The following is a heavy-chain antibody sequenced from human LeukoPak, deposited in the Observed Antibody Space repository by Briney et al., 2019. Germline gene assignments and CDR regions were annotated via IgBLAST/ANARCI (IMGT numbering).Heavy chain of an antibody. CDR2: ISSSSSYI. V-gene: IGHV3-21*01. CDR3: ARDILVVAAYYFDY. Sequence: GGSLRLSCAASGFTFSSYSMNWVRQAPGKGLEWVSSISSSSSYIYYADSVKGRFTISRDDSKNTLYLQMNSLRVEDTAVYYCARDILVVAAYYFDYWGQGTLVTVSS. J-gene: IGHJ4*02. D-gene: IGHD2-15*01. CDR1: GFTFSSYS.